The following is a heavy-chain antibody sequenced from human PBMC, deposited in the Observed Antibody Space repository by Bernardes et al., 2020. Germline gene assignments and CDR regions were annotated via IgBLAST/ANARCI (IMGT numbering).Heavy chain of an antibody. Sequence: SGPTLVKPTQTLTLTCTFSGFSLSTSGMRVSWIRQPPGKALEWLARIDWDDDKFYSTSLKTRLTISKDTSKNQVVLTMTNMDPVDTATYYCARSIADYYYYYGMDVWGKGTTVTVSS. J-gene: IGHJ6*04. D-gene: IGHD6-13*01. CDR1: GFSLSTSGMR. CDR3: ARSIADYYYYYGMDV. CDR2: IDWDDDK. V-gene: IGHV2-70*04.